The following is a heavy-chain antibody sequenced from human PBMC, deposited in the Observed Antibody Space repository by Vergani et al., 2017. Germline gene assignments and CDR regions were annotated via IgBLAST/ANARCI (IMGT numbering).Heavy chain of an antibody. J-gene: IGHJ4*02. Sequence: QVQLQESGPGLVKPSQTLSLTCTVSGGSISSYYWSWIRQPPGKGLEWIGYIYYSGSTNYNPSLKSRVTISVDTSKNQFSLKLSSVTAADTAVYYCARWTWALFDYWGQGTLVTVSS. D-gene: IGHD1-26*01. CDR2: IYYSGST. CDR1: GGSISSYY. CDR3: ARWTWALFDY. V-gene: IGHV4-59*01.